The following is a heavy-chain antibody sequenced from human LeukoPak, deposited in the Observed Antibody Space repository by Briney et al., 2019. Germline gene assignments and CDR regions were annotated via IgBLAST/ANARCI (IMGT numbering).Heavy chain of an antibody. V-gene: IGHV1-8*03. CDR3: ARGLYGGNSEEFDY. J-gene: IGHJ4*02. CDR2: MNPNSGNT. D-gene: IGHD4-23*01. CDR1: GYTFTSYA. Sequence: ASVKVSCKASGYTFTSYAINWVRQATGQGLEWMGWMNPNSGNTGYAQKFQGRVTITRNTSISTAYMELSSLRSEDTAVYYCARGLYGGNSEEFDYWGQGTLVTVSS.